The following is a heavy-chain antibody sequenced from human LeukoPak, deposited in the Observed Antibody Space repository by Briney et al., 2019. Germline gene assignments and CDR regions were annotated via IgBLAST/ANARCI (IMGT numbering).Heavy chain of an antibody. D-gene: IGHD3-16*01. CDR2: IKPSGGDT. CDR1: GYTFTDYN. CDR3: ARGDVMITFGGVFFDY. J-gene: IGHJ4*02. Sequence: ASVKVSCKTSGYTFTDYNLHWVRQAPGQRLEWMGIIKPSGGDTSYAQTFQGRVFMTRDTSTSTVYMELRSLRSDDTAVYYCARGDVMITFGGVFFDYWGQGTLVTVSS. V-gene: IGHV1-46*01.